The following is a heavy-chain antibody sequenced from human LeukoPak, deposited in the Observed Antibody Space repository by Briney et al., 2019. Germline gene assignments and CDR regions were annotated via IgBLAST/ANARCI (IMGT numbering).Heavy chain of an antibody. V-gene: IGHV3-23*01. Sequence: AGGSLRLSCAASGFTFSSYWMSWVRQAPEKGLEWVSSITDSGISTYYADSVKGRFTISRDNSKNTLYLQMNSLRAEDAAVYYCAKGLRGNYDYWGQGTLVTVSS. J-gene: IGHJ4*02. CDR2: ITDSGIST. CDR3: AKGLRGNYDY. CDR1: GFTFSSYW. D-gene: IGHD1-26*01.